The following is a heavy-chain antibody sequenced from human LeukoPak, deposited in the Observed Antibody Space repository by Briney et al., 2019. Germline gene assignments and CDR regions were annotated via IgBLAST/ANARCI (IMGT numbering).Heavy chain of an antibody. CDR1: GFTFSSYA. CDR2: ISGSGGST. Sequence: PGGSLRLSCAASGFTFSSYAMSWARQAPGKGLEWVSAISGSGGSTYYADSVKGRFTISRDNSKNTLYLQMNSLRAEDTAVYYCAKGGSASWEAFDIWGQGTMVTVSS. D-gene: IGHD7-27*01. V-gene: IGHV3-23*01. CDR3: AKGGSASWEAFDI. J-gene: IGHJ3*02.